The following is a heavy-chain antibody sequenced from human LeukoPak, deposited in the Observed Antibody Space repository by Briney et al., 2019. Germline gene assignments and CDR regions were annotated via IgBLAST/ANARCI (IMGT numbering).Heavy chain of an antibody. CDR3: ARERWHCRVNCYSVYYYALDV. CDR2: ISAYNGNT. CDR1: GYTFTSYG. V-gene: IGHV1-18*01. D-gene: IGHD2-15*01. Sequence: ASVKVSCKASGYTFTSYGISWVRQAPGQGLEWMGWISAYNGNTNYAQKLQGRVTMTTDTSAATAYVELNSLTSEDTAVYYCARERWHCRVNCYSVYYYALDVWGQGTTVTVSS. J-gene: IGHJ6*02.